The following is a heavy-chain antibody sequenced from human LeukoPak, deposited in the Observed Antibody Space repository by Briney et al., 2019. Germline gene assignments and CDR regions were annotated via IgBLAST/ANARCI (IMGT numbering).Heavy chain of an antibody. Sequence: SETLSLTCTVSGGSISSSSYYWGWIRQPPGKGLEWIGSIYYSGSTYYNPSLKSRVTISVDTSKNQFSLKLSSVTAADTAVYYCATQWLDRFDPWGQGTLVTVSS. CDR1: GGSISSSSYY. J-gene: IGHJ5*02. CDR2: IYYSGST. D-gene: IGHD6-19*01. CDR3: ATQWLDRFDP. V-gene: IGHV4-39*07.